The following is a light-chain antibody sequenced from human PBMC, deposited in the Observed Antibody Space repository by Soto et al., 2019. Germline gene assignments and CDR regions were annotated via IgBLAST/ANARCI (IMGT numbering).Light chain of an antibody. CDR3: GTWDSSLSVVL. V-gene: IGLV1-51*01. Sequence: QSVLTQPPSVSAAPGQKVTISCSGSRSNIGNNYVSWYQHLQGTAPKLLIYDNYKRPSGIPDRFSGSKSVTSATLGITGLQTGDEADYYCGTWDSSLSVVLVGGGTQLTVL. CDR2: DNY. CDR1: RSNIGNNY. J-gene: IGLJ2*01.